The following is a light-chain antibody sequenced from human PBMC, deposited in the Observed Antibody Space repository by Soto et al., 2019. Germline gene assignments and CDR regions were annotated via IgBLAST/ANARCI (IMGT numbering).Light chain of an antibody. CDR3: CSYAGSSTSV. CDR2: EGS. CDR1: SSDVGSYNL. V-gene: IGLV2-23*01. J-gene: IGLJ1*01. Sequence: QSVLTQPASVSGSPGQLITISCTGTSSDVGSYNLVSWYQQHPGKAPKLMIYEGSKRPSGVSNRFSGSKSGNTASLTISGLQAEDEADYYCCSYAGSSTSVFGTGTKVTVL.